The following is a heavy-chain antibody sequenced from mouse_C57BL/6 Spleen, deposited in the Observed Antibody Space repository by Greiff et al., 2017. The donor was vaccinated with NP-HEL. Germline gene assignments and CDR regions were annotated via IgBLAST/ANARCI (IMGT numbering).Heavy chain of an antibody. Sequence: EVKLQESGPGLVKPSQSLSLTCSVTGYSITSGYYWNWIRQFPGNKLEWMGYISYDGSNNYNPSLKNRISITRDTSKNQFFLKLNSVTTEDTATYYCARYHNYYGSSWYFDVWGTGTTVTVSS. CDR3: ARYHNYYGSSWYFDV. J-gene: IGHJ1*03. D-gene: IGHD1-1*01. V-gene: IGHV3-6*01. CDR2: ISYDGSN. CDR1: GYSITSGYY.